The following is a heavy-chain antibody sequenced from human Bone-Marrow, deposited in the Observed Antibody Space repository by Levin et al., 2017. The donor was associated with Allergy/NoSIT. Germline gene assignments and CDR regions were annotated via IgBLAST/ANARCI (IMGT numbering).Heavy chain of an antibody. Sequence: GESLKISCAASGFTFSSYAMSWVRQAPGKGLEWVSAISGSGGSTYYADSVKGRFTISRDNSKNTLYLQMNSLRAEDTAVYYCAKTGLAYCGGDCYQGGWFDPWGQGTLVTVSS. CDR1: GFTFSSYA. V-gene: IGHV3-23*01. D-gene: IGHD2-21*02. CDR2: ISGSGGST. CDR3: AKTGLAYCGGDCYQGGWFDP. J-gene: IGHJ5*02.